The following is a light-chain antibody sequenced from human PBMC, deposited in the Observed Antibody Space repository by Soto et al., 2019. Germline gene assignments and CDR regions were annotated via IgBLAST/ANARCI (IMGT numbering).Light chain of an antibody. V-gene: IGLV2-8*01. J-gene: IGLJ1*01. Sequence: QSALTQPPSASGSPGQSVAISCTGTSSDVGGYNYVSWYQQHPGKAPKLMIYEVNKRPSGVPDRFSGSKSGNTASLTVSGLQDEDEADYYCSSSEGSSNVFGTGPKLTVL. CDR1: SSDVGGYNY. CDR2: EVN. CDR3: SSSEGSSNV.